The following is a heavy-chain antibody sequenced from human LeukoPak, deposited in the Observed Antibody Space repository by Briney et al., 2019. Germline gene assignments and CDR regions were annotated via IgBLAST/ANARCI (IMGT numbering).Heavy chain of an antibody. CDR2: ISWNSGGI. D-gene: IGHD6-6*01. Sequence: PGGSLRLSCAASGFTFDDYAMHWVRQAPGKGLEWVSGISWNSGGIGYADSVKGRFTISRDNAKNSLYLQMNSLRAEDTALYYCAKDKFEYSSSSTIDYWGQGTLVTVSS. CDR3: AKDKFEYSSSSTIDY. V-gene: IGHV3-9*01. CDR1: GFTFDDYA. J-gene: IGHJ4*02.